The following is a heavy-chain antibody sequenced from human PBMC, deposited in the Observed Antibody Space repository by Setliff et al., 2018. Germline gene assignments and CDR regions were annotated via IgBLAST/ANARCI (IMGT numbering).Heavy chain of an antibody. V-gene: IGHV3-15*01. CDR1: GITFINAW. Sequence: GGSLRLSCSVSGITFINAWMTWVRQAPGKGPEWVGRIKSSREGATSDYGAPAKGRFTISRDDSKQMIFLQMHNLKTEDTGFYYCATGPYRPYYDFWSGLYTWGQGALVTVSS. D-gene: IGHD3-3*01. J-gene: IGHJ5*02. CDR3: ATGPYRPYYDFWSGLYT. CDR2: IKSSREGATS.